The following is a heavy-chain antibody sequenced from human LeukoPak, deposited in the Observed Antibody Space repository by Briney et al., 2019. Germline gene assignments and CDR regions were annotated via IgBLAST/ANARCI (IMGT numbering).Heavy chain of an antibody. J-gene: IGHJ6*03. Sequence: PGGSLRLSCAASGFTFDDYTMHWVRQAPGKGLEWVSLISWDGGSTYYADSVKGRFTISRDNAKNSLYLQMNSLRAEDTAVYYCARDGLGSSSSYYYYYMDVWGKGTTVTVSS. CDR2: ISWDGGST. D-gene: IGHD6-6*01. CDR1: GFTFDDYT. V-gene: IGHV3-43*01. CDR3: ARDGLGSSSSYYYYYMDV.